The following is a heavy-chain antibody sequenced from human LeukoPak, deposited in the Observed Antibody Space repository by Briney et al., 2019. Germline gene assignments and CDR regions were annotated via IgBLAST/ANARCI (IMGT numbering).Heavy chain of an antibody. CDR2: IIPVFGTA. CDR3: ARGKVEMANSAYHYFDY. CDR1: GGTFSSYA. V-gene: IGHV1-69*05. Sequence: ASVKVSCKASGGTFSSYAISWVRQAPGQGLEWMGGIIPVFGTANYAQKFQGRVTITTDESTSTAYMELSSLRSEDTAVYYCARGKVEMANSAYHYFDYWGQGTLVTVSS. D-gene: IGHD5-24*01. J-gene: IGHJ4*02.